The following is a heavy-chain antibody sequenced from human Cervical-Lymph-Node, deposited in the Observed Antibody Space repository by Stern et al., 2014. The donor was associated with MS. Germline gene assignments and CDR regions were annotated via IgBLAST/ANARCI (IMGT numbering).Heavy chain of an antibody. CDR3: ARATSYHNFWNGQDAFDI. J-gene: IGHJ3*02. V-gene: IGHV4-61*02. CDR2: MYTSGST. D-gene: IGHD3-3*01. Sequence: QLQLQESGPGLVKPSQTMSLTCTVSGGSINSGTYFWNWIRQPAGKGLEWIGRMYTSGSTNYNPSLKSRVTILGDTSKNQFSLELPSVTAADTAVYFCARATSYHNFWNGQDAFDIWGQGTMVTVSS. CDR1: GGSINSGTYF.